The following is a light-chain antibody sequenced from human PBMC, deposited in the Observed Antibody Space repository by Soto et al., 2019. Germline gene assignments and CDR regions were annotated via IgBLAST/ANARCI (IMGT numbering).Light chain of an antibody. Sequence: QSVLTQPASVSGSPGQSIIISCTGTSSDVGDYNFVSWYQQHPGKAPKLMIYEVSNRPSGVSNRFSGSKSGNTASLTISGLQAEDEADYYCSSYTSSSTLSVFGTGTKLTVL. CDR1: SSDVGDYNF. CDR2: EVS. J-gene: IGLJ1*01. V-gene: IGLV2-14*01. CDR3: SSYTSSSTLSV.